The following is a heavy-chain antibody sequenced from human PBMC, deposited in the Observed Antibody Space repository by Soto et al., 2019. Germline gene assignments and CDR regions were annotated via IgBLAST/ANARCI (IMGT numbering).Heavy chain of an antibody. J-gene: IGHJ4*02. CDR2: IYYSGST. CDR3: ATGTTVTPTSPFDY. V-gene: IGHV4-31*03. D-gene: IGHD4-17*01. Sequence: SETLSLTCTVSGGSISSGGYYWSWIRQHPGKGLEWIGYIYYSGSTYYNPSLKSRVTISVDTSKNQFSLKLSSVTAADTAVYYCATGTTVTPTSPFDYWGQGTLVTVSS. CDR1: GGSISSGGYY.